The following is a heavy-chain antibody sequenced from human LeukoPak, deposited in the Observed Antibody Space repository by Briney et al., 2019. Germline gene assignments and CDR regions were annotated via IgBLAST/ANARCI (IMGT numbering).Heavy chain of an antibody. D-gene: IGHD3-10*01. CDR3: ARHRGSGSYQYYFDY. Sequence: SETLSLTCTVSGGSISSGGYYWSWIRQHPGKGLEWIGYIYYSGSTYYNPSLKSRVTISVDTSKNQFSLKLSSVTAADTAVYYCARHRGSGSYQYYFDYWGQGTLVTVSS. J-gene: IGHJ4*02. V-gene: IGHV4-31*03. CDR2: IYYSGST. CDR1: GGSISSGGYY.